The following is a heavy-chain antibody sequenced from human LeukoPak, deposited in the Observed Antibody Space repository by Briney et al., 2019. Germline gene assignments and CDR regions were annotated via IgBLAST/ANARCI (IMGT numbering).Heavy chain of an antibody. CDR1: GFTFSRYA. CDR3: AKDPGYDYVWGSYRHFDY. V-gene: IGHV3-23*01. Sequence: GGSLRLSCAASGFTFSRYAMSWVRQAPGKGLEWVSAISGSGGSTYYADSVKGRFTISRDNSKNTLYLQMNSLRAEDTAVYYCAKDPGYDYVWGSYRHFDYWGQGTLVTVSS. D-gene: IGHD3-16*02. J-gene: IGHJ4*02. CDR2: ISGSGGST.